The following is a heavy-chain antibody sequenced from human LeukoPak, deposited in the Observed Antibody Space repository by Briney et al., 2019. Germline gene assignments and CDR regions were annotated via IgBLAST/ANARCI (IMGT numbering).Heavy chain of an antibody. CDR3: ARGSQDSAYYFDY. D-gene: IGHD3/OR15-3a*01. Sequence: PGRSLRLSCAASGFTFSSYGMHRVRQAPGKGLEWVAVIWYDGSNKYYADSVKGRFTISRDNSKNTLYLQMNSLRAEDTAVYYCARGSQDSAYYFDYWGQGTLVTVSS. V-gene: IGHV3-33*01. CDR2: IWYDGSNK. J-gene: IGHJ4*02. CDR1: GFTFSSYG.